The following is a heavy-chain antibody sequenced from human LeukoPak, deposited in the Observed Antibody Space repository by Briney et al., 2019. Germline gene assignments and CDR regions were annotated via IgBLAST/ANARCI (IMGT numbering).Heavy chain of an antibody. CDR2: IYYSGST. CDR1: GGSISSYY. Sequence: SETLSLTCTVSGGSISSYYWGWIRQPPGKGLEWIGSIYYSGSTYYNPSLKSRVTISVDTSKNQFSLKLTSVTAADTAVYYCADTLVRGFYFDYWGQGTLVTVSS. D-gene: IGHD3-10*01. V-gene: IGHV4-39*07. J-gene: IGHJ4*02. CDR3: ADTLVRGFYFDY.